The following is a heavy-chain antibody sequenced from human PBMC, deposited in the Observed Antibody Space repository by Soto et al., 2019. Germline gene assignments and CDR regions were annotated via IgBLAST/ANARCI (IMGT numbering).Heavy chain of an antibody. CDR2: ISNSGGGT. V-gene: IGHV3-23*01. Sequence: GGSLRLSCVASGFTFSRFAMSWVRQAPGKGLEWVSAISNSGGGTYYADSVKGRFTISRDNAKNTLYLQMSSLRAEDTALYYCSSSSPASDYWGQGTLVTVSS. CDR3: SSSSPASDY. CDR1: GFTFSRFA. D-gene: IGHD3-10*01. J-gene: IGHJ4*02.